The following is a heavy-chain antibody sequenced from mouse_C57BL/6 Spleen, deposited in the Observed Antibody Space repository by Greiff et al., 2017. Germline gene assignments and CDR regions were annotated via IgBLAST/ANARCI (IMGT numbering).Heavy chain of an antibody. CDR3: ARSRNGYGSSYGDY. Sequence: EVQLQQSGPELVKPGASVKISCKASGYTFTDYYMNWVKQSHGKSLEWIGDINPNNGGTSYNQKFKGKATLPVDKSSSTAYMELRSLTSEDSAVYYCARSRNGYGSSYGDYWGQGTTLTVSS. CDR1: GYTFTDYY. V-gene: IGHV1-26*01. CDR2: INPNNGGT. D-gene: IGHD1-1*01. J-gene: IGHJ2*01.